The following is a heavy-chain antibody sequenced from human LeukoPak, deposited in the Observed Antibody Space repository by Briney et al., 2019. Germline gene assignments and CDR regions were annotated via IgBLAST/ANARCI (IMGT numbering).Heavy chain of an antibody. V-gene: IGHV5-51*01. Sequence: GESLKISCKGSGYSFTSYWIGWVRQMPGKGLEWMGIIYPGAASDTRYSPSFQGQVTFSADKSINTAYLQWSSLKASDSATYYCARERGGSGYDSGVDFDYWGQGTVVTVSS. CDR3: ARERGGSGYDSGVDFDY. D-gene: IGHD5-12*01. J-gene: IGHJ4*02. CDR2: IYPGAASDT. CDR1: GYSFTSYW.